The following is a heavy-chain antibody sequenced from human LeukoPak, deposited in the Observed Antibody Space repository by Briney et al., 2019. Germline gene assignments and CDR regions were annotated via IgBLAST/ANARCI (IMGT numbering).Heavy chain of an antibody. CDR1: GFTVSSNY. V-gene: IGHV3-53*01. CDR3: ARESTRDYYGSGSRPRLHYGMDV. CDR2: IYSGGST. D-gene: IGHD3-10*01. J-gene: IGHJ6*02. Sequence: GGYLRLSCAASGFTVSSNYMSWVRQAPGNGLEWVSVIYSGGSTYYADSVKGRFTISRDNSKNTLYLQMNSLRAEDTAVYYCARESTRDYYGSGSRPRLHYGMDVWGQGTTVTVSS.